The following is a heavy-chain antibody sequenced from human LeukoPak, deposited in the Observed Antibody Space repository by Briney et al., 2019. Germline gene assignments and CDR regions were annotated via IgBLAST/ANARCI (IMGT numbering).Heavy chain of an antibody. CDR1: GFTFSSYG. CDR2: ISYDGSNK. CDR3: AKGRGQQLVPSDY. D-gene: IGHD6-13*01. Sequence: GGSLRLSCAASGFTFSSYGMPWVRQAPGKGLGWVAVISYDGSNKYYADSVKGRFTISKDNSKNTLYLQMNSLRAEDTAVYYCAKGRGQQLVPSDYWGQGTLVTVSS. V-gene: IGHV3-30*18. J-gene: IGHJ4*02.